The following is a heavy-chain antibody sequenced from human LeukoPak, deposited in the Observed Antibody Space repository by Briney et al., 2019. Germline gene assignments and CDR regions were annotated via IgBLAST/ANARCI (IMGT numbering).Heavy chain of an antibody. J-gene: IGHJ6*03. Sequence: PETLSLTCTVSGGSINTYYGGWIRQPPGKGLEWIGYIYYTGITNYNPSLKSRLTMSVDTSMNQFSLRLSSVTAADTAVYYCARLGRHQLPGLTYNYHDIEVWGRGTTVTVSS. CDR1: GGSINTYY. CDR3: ARLGRHQLPGLTYNYHDIEV. CDR2: IYYTGIT. D-gene: IGHD2-2*01. V-gene: IGHV4-59*08.